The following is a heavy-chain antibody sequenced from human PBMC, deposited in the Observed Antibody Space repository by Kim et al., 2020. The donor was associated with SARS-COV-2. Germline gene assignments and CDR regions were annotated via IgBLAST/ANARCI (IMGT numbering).Heavy chain of an antibody. V-gene: IGHV3-49*04. CDR1: GFTFGDYA. Sequence: GGSLRLSCTASGFTFGDYAMSWVRQAPGKGLEWVGFIRSKAYGGTTEYAASVKGRFTISRDDSKSIAYLQMNSLKTEDTAVYYCTRDELYGSGSYHHYYYYGMDVWGQGTTVTVSS. D-gene: IGHD3-10*01. J-gene: IGHJ6*02. CDR2: IRSKAYGGTT. CDR3: TRDELYGSGSYHHYYYYGMDV.